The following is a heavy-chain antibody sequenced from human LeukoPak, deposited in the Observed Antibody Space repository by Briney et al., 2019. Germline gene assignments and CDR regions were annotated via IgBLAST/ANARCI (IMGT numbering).Heavy chain of an antibody. CDR2: MNPNSGNT. CDR1: GYDFSRYD. D-gene: IGHD3-3*01. J-gene: IGHJ5*02. V-gene: IGHV1-8*01. CDR3: ARVRGRRSGYYLFDP. Sequence: ASVKVSCKASGYDFSRYDINWMRHRTGQGLEWVGGMNPNSGNTGYAQKFQGRVTMTRNTSISTAYMELSSLRSEDTAVYYCARVRGRRSGYYLFDPWGQGTLVTVSS.